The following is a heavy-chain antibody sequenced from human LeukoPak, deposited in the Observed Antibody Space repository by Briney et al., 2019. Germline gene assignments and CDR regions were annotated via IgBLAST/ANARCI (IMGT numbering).Heavy chain of an antibody. CDR1: GYTFTSYY. CDR2: TNPSAAGT. V-gene: IGHV1-46*01. J-gene: IGHJ4*02. CDR3: ARASPTFDY. Sequence: ASVKVSCKASGYTFTSYYMHWVRQAPGQGLEWMGITNPSAAGTSYAQKFQGRVTMTRDTSTSTVYMELSSLRSEDTAVYYCARASPTFDYWGQGTLVTVSS.